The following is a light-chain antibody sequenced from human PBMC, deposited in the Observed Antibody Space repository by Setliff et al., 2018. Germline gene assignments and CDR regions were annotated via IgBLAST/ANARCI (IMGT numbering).Light chain of an antibody. V-gene: IGLV2-14*03. CDR1: SRDVGSYDF. Sequence: QSALTQPASVSGSPGQSITVSCIGSSRDVGSYDFVSWYQQHPGKAPKLIIYDVTGRSSGVSDRFSGSKSGNTASLTISGLQAEDEADYYCSSYTNSNTEVFGTGTKVTVL. J-gene: IGLJ1*01. CDR3: SSYTNSNTEV. CDR2: DVT.